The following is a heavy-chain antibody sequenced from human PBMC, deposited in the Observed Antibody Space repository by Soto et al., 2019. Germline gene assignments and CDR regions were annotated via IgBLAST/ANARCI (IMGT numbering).Heavy chain of an antibody. D-gene: IGHD2-2*01. CDR3: TRVPADRVVGMDV. V-gene: IGHV4-4*02. J-gene: IGHJ6*02. Sequence: QVQLQESGPGLVKPSGTLSLTCAVSGGSISSSNWWTWVRQPPGKGLEWIGEIYHSGSTNYNPSLKSRVTISVDKSNNQFALKLSSVTAADTAVYYCTRVPADRVVGMDVWGQGTTVTVSS. CDR1: GGSISSSNW. CDR2: IYHSGST.